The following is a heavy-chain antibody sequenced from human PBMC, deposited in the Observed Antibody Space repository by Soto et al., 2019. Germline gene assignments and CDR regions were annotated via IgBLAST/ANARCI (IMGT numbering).Heavy chain of an antibody. V-gene: IGHV3-30*18. CDR3: AKDQILDV. CDR2: ISYDGSNK. Sequence: SLRLSCAASGFTFSSYGMHWVRQAPGKGLEWVAVISYDGSNKYYADSVKGRFTISRDNSKNTLYLQMNSLRAEDTAVYYCAKDQILDVWGQGTTVTVSS. J-gene: IGHJ6*02. CDR1: GFTFSSYG.